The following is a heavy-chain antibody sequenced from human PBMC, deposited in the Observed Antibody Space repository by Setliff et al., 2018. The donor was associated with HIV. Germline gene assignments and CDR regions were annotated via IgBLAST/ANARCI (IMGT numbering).Heavy chain of an antibody. CDR3: TTLPFARAWVYIMDV. Sequence: SVKVSCKTSGGTLSSYSLTWVRQAPGQGLEWLGGIIPVVGTPYYAQKFQGRFTISRDDSKHTLFLQMNSLITEDTALYYCTTLPFARAWVYIMDVWGQGTAVTVSS. J-gene: IGHJ6*02. CDR2: IIPVVGTP. V-gene: IGHV1-69*05. D-gene: IGHD2-21*01. CDR1: GGTLSSYS.